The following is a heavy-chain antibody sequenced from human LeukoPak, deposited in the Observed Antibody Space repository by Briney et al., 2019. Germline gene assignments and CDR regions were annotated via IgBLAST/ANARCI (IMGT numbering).Heavy chain of an antibody. J-gene: IGHJ5*02. Sequence: PSETLSLTCTVSGASISSGSYYWGWIRQPPGKGLEWIGTIYNSGSTYYNPSLKSRVTISVDTSKNQFSLKVSSATAADTAVYYCARHFDGSGSYPNWFDPWGQGTLVTVSS. CDR3: ARHFDGSGSYPNWFDP. D-gene: IGHD3-10*01. V-gene: IGHV4-39*01. CDR1: GASISSGSYY. CDR2: IYNSGST.